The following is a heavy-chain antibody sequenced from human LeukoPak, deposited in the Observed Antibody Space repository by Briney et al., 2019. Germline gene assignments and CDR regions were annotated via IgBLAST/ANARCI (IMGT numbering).Heavy chain of an antibody. V-gene: IGHV4-61*01. D-gene: IGHD1-1*01. Sequence: PSETLSLTCTVSGGSVSSGSYYWSWIRQPPGKGLEWIGYIYYSGSTNYNPSLKSRVTISVDTSKNQFSLKLSSVTAADTAVYYCARVQPERRDAFVIWGQGTMVTVSS. CDR2: IYYSGST. CDR3: ARVQPERRDAFVI. CDR1: GGSVSSGSYY. J-gene: IGHJ3*02.